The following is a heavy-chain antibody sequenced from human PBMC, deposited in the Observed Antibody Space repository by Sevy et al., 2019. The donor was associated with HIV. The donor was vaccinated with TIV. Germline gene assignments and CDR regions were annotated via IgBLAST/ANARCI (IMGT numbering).Heavy chain of an antibody. CDR3: ATERGYLGNAFDI. J-gene: IGHJ3*02. CDR1: GFTFSSYG. Sequence: GGCLRLSCAASGFTFSSYGMHWVRQAPGKGLEWVAVIWYDGSNKYYADSVKGRFTISRDNSKNTLYLQMNSLRAEDTAVYYCATERGYLGNAFDIWGQGTMVTVSS. V-gene: IGHV3-33*01. CDR2: IWYDGSNK. D-gene: IGHD3-16*01.